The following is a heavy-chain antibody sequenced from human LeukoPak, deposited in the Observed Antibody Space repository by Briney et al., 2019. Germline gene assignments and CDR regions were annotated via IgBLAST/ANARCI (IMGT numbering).Heavy chain of an antibody. V-gene: IGHV1-8*01. Sequence: GASVKVSCKASGYTFTSYDINWVRQATGQGLEWMGWMNPNSGNTGYAQKFQGRVTMTRNTSISTAYMELSSLRSEDTAVYYCARGPPYYYDSSGYYYFDYWGQGTLVTVSS. CDR3: ARGPPYYYDSSGYYYFDY. CDR2: MNPNSGNT. J-gene: IGHJ4*02. CDR1: GYTFTSYD. D-gene: IGHD3-22*01.